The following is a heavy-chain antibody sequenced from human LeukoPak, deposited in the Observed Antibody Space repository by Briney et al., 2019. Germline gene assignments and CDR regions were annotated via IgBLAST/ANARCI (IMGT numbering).Heavy chain of an antibody. D-gene: IGHD6-13*01. V-gene: IGHV1-2*02. Sequence: ASVKVSYKASGYSFTVYYLHWVRQAPGQGLEWMGWINPYSGDTNYAQKFQGRVTVTRDTSISTAYMELSRLRSDDTAVYYCAREGHSSRGMDVWGKGTTVTVSS. J-gene: IGHJ6*03. CDR1: GYSFTVYY. CDR3: AREGHSSRGMDV. CDR2: INPYSGDT.